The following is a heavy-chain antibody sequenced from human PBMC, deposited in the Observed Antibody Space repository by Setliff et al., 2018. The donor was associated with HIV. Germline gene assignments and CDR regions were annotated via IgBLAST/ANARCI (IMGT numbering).Heavy chain of an antibody. V-gene: IGHV1-69*04. Sequence: ASEKVSCKASGGSFTSYTFSWVRQAPGQWLEWMGRIIPIVTIAHYAEQFVGRVTMTADKSTSTTYMEERSLRSEDTAVYYCARERPGDHYESTGYQLADWFDPWGQGTLVTVSS. CDR2: IIPIVTIA. D-gene: IGHD3-22*01. CDR1: GGSFTSYT. J-gene: IGHJ5*02. CDR3: ARERPGDHYESTGYQLADWFDP.